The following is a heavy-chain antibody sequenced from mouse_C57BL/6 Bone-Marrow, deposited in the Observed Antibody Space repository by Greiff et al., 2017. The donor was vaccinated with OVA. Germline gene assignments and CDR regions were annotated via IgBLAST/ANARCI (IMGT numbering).Heavy chain of an antibody. J-gene: IGHJ1*03. CDR3: ARMGYFEG. Sequence: QVQLQQPGAELVKPGASVKLSCKASGYTFTSYWMQWVKQRPGQGLEWIGEIDPSDSYTNYNQKFKGKATLTVDTSSSTAYMQLRSLTSEDSAVYYCARMGYFEGWGTGTTVTVSS. CDR2: IDPSDSYT. V-gene: IGHV1-50*01. CDR1: GYTFTSYW.